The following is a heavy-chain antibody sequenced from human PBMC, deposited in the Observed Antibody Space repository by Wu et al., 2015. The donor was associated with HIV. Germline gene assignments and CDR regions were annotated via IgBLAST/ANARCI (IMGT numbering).Heavy chain of an antibody. D-gene: IGHD2-2*01. CDR1: DGSFRGYY. CDR2: SNHGGSS. Sequence: QVQLQQWGAGLLKPSETLSLTCAVSDGSFRGYYWTWIRQSPGKGLEWIGESNHGGSSNYNPSLKSRVIMSVDTSKNQFSLKLSSVTAADTAVYYCARASKEGAFDVWGPGTMVIVSS. CDR3: ARASKEGAFDV. J-gene: IGHJ3*01. V-gene: IGHV4-34*02.